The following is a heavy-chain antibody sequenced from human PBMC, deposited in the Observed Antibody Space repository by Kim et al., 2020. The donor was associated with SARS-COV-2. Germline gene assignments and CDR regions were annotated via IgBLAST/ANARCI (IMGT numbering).Heavy chain of an antibody. CDR1: GYSFTSYW. CDR2: IYPGDSDT. V-gene: IGHV5-51*01. Sequence: GESLKISCKGSGYSFTSYWIGWVRQMPGKGLEWMGIIYPGDSDTRYSPSFQGQVTISADKSISTAYLQWSSLKASDTAMYYCARQVAAAGNRRYFDYWGQGTLVTVSS. D-gene: IGHD6-13*01. J-gene: IGHJ4*02. CDR3: ARQVAAAGNRRYFDY.